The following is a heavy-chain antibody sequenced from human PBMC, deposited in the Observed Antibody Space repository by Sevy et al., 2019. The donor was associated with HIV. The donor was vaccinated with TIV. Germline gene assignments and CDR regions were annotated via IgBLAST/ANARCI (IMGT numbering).Heavy chain of an antibody. CDR2: INHSGGT. V-gene: IGHV4-34*01. Sequence: SETLSLTCAVYGGSFSGYYWSWIRQPPGKGLEWIGEINHSGGTNYNPSLKSRVTISVDTSKNQFSLKLNSVTAADTAVYYCARHCTGSSCSHAFDNWGQGTMVTVSS. CDR1: GGSFSGYY. D-gene: IGHD2-15*01. J-gene: IGHJ3*02. CDR3: ARHCTGSSCSHAFDN.